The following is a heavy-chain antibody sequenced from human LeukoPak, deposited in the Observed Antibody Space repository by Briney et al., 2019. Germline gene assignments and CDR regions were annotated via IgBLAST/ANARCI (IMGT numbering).Heavy chain of an antibody. CDR2: IYWNDDN. CDR1: GFSLSTTGVG. Sequence: SGPTLVNPTQTLTLTCTFSGFSLSTTGVGVGWIRQPPGKALEWLALIYWNDDNRYSPSLKSRLTITKDTSKNQVVLTMTNMDPVDTAIYYCAHYGDYRFMFYFDYWGQGTLVAVSS. V-gene: IGHV2-5*01. D-gene: IGHD4-17*01. J-gene: IGHJ4*02. CDR3: AHYGDYRFMFYFDY.